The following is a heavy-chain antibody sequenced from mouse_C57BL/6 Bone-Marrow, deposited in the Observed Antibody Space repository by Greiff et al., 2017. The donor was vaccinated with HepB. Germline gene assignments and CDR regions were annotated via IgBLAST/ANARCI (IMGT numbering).Heavy chain of an antibody. Sequence: QVHVKQSGAELARPGASVKRSCKASGYTFTSYGISWVKQRTGQGLEWIGEIYPRSGNTYYNEKFKGKATLTADKSSSTAYMELRSLTSEDSAVYFCARYPYYGSSYWGQGTTLTVSS. V-gene: IGHV1-81*01. CDR3: ARYPYYGSSY. CDR2: IYPRSGNT. CDR1: GYTFTSYG. D-gene: IGHD1-1*01. J-gene: IGHJ2*01.